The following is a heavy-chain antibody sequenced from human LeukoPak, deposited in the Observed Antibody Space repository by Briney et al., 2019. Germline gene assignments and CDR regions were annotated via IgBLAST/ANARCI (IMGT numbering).Heavy chain of an antibody. D-gene: IGHD1-26*01. CDR3: ARVSGRLDY. Sequence: GASVKVSCKASGYTFTSYDINWVRQATGQRLEWMGWINAGNGNTKYSQKFQGRVTITRDTSASTAYMELSSLRSEDTAVYYCARVSGRLDYWGQGTLVTVSS. CDR2: INAGNGNT. V-gene: IGHV1-3*01. CDR1: GYTFTSYD. J-gene: IGHJ4*02.